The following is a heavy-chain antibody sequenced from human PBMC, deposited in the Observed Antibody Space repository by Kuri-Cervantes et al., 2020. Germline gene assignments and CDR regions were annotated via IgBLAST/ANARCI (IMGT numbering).Heavy chain of an antibody. CDR1: GYSFTSYG. D-gene: IGHD7-27*01. CDR2: ISVYTGYT. CDR3: ARETITGDVYNYYGMDV. Sequence: GESLKISCKASGYSFTSYGISWVRQAPGQGLEWMGWISVYTGYTNYAQKFQGRVTMTIDTSTSTAYMELRSLRSEGTAVYYCARETITGDVYNYYGMDVWGQGTTVTVSS. V-gene: IGHV1-18*01. J-gene: IGHJ6*02.